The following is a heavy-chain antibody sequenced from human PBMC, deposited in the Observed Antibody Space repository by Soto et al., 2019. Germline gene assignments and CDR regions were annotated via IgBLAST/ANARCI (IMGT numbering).Heavy chain of an antibody. V-gene: IGHV3-7*03. CDR3: ARPRFRGMDV. CDR1: GFRISNYF. CDR2: IKEDGSEK. D-gene: IGHD3-10*01. J-gene: IGHJ6*02. Sequence: GGSLRLSCVGSGFRISNYFMSWVRQAPGKGLEWVANIKEDGSEKYYVESVKGRFTISRDNAKNSLYLQVNSLRDEDMAVYYCARPRFRGMDVWGQGTTVTVSS.